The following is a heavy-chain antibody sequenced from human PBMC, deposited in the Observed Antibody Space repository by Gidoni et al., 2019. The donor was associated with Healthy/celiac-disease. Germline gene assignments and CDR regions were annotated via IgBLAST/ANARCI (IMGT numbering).Heavy chain of an antibody. J-gene: IGHJ6*02. D-gene: IGHD2-21*02. CDR3: AKEGMVVTGYYYYGMDV. Sequence: EVQLLESGGGLVQPGGSLRLSCAASGFTFGSYAMSWVRQAPGKGLEWVSAISGSGGSTYYADSVKGRFTISRDNSKNTLYLQMNSLRAEDTAVYYCAKEGMVVTGYYYYGMDVWGQGTTVTVSS. V-gene: IGHV3-23*01. CDR2: ISGSGGST. CDR1: GFTFGSYA.